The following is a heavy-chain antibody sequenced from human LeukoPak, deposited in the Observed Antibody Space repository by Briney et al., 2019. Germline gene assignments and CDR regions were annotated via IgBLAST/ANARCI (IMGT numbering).Heavy chain of an antibody. CDR1: GGSFSSYY. J-gene: IGHJ3*02. V-gene: IGHV4-59*08. CDR2: IYYSGSS. CDR3: ARMVIRAYCSGGSCYEHAFDI. D-gene: IGHD2-15*01. Sequence: SETLSLTCAVYGGSFSSYYWSWIRQPPGKGLEWIGYIYYSGSSNCNPSLKSRVTMSVDTSKNQFSLKLRSVTAADTAVYYCARMVIRAYCSGGSCYEHAFDIWGQGTMVTVSS.